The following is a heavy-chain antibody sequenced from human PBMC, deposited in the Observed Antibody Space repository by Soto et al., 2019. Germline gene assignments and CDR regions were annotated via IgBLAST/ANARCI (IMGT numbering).Heavy chain of an antibody. J-gene: IGHJ6*02. D-gene: IGHD6-6*01. CDR1: GGTFNSYA. CDR2: TIPIFRTA. Sequence: QVQLVQSGAEVKKPGSSVKVSCKASGGTFNSYAISWVRQAPGQGLEWMGGTIPIFRTADYAQKFQGRGTITADESTSTAYMELSSLRSEDTAVYYCASQQLGPSYYYGMDVWGQGTTVTVSS. CDR3: ASQQLGPSYYYGMDV. V-gene: IGHV1-69*12.